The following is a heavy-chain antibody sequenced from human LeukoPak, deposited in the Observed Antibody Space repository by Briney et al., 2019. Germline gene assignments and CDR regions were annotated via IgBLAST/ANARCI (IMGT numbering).Heavy chain of an antibody. CDR3: AGYCSSTSCHRRPYYNWFDP. V-gene: IGHV4-59*01. CDR1: GGSISSYY. Sequence: PSETLSLTCTVSGGSISSYYWSWIRQPPGKGLEWIGYIYYSGSTNYNPSLKSRVTISVDTSKNQFSLKLSSVTAADTAVYYCAGYCSSTSCHRRPYYNWFDPWGQGTLVTVSS. J-gene: IGHJ5*02. CDR2: IYYSGST. D-gene: IGHD2-2*01.